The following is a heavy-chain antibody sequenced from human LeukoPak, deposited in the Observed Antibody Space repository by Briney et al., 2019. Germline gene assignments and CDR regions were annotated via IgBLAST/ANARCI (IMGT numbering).Heavy chain of an antibody. V-gene: IGHV3-23*01. CDR2: ISGSGGST. J-gene: IGHJ5*02. D-gene: IGHD2-2*01. CDR3: ARARVHCSSTSCSTAEFDP. CDR1: GFTFSSYA. Sequence: PGGSLRLSCAASGFTFSSYAMSWVRQAPGKGLEWVSAISGSGGSTYYADSVKGRFTISRDNSKNTLYLQMNSLRAEDTAVYYCARARVHCSSTSCSTAEFDPWGQGTLVTVSS.